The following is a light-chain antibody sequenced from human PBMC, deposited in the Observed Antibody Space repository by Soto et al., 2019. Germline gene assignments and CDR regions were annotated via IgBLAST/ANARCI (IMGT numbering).Light chain of an antibody. J-gene: IGKJ1*01. Sequence: EIVMTQSPATLSVSPGERATLSCRSSQSVSSNLAWYQQKPGQAPRLLIYGASNRATGIPDRFSGSGSGTEFTLTIRRLQSEDLAVYYCQQYNNWPPWTGGQGTQLDIK. CDR2: GAS. CDR1: QSVSSN. V-gene: IGKV3-15*01. CDR3: QQYNNWPPWT.